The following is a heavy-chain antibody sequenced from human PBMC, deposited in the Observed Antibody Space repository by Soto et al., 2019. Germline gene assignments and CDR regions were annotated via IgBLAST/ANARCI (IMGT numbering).Heavy chain of an antibody. CDR1: GYTFTGYY. CDR2: INPNSGGT. Sequence: ASVKVSCKASGYTFTGYYMHWVRQAPGQGLEWMGWINPNSGGTNYAQKFQGWVTMTRDTSISTAYMELSRLRSDDTAVYYCARDGGGYCSSTSCLADATYYYYYMDVWGKGTTVTVSS. J-gene: IGHJ6*03. CDR3: ARDGGGYCSSTSCLADATYYYYYMDV. D-gene: IGHD2-2*01. V-gene: IGHV1-2*04.